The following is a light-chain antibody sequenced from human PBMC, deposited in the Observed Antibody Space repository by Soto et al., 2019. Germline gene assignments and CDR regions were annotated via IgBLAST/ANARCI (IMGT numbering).Light chain of an antibody. CDR3: SSHAGSNNLL. Sequence: QSALTQPPSASGSRGQSVTISCTGTSSDVGGYDFVSWYQQHPGKAPKLLIYEVTKRPSGVPDRFSGSKSGNTASLTVSGLEAEEEADYYCSSHAGSNNLLFGGGTKLTVL. V-gene: IGLV2-8*01. CDR2: EVT. CDR1: SSDVGGYDF. J-gene: IGLJ2*01.